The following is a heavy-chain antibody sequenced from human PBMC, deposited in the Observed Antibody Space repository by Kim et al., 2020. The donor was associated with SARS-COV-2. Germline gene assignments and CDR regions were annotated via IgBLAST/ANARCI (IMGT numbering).Heavy chain of an antibody. D-gene: IGHD3-3*01. V-gene: IGHV3-23*01. J-gene: IGHJ6*02. CDR3: AKDRLDTIFGVVGGRYYYYYGMDV. Sequence: GGSLRLSCAASGFTFSSYAMSWVRQAPGKGLEWVSAISGSGGSTYYADSVKGRFTISRDNSKNTLYLQMNSLRAEDTAVYYCAKDRLDTIFGVVGGRYYYYYGMDVWGQGTTVTVSS. CDR1: GFTFSSYA. CDR2: ISGSGGST.